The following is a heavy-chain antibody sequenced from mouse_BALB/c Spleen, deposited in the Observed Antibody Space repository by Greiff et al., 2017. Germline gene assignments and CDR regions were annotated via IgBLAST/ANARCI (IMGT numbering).Heavy chain of an antibody. CDR2: ISYSGST. V-gene: IGHV3-8*02. Sequence: VQLQQSGPSLVKPSQTLSLTCSITGDSITSGYWNWIRKFPGNKLEYMGYISYSGSTYYNPSLKSRISITRDTSKNQYYLQLNSVTTEDTATYYCARYGYDYPYYFDYWGQGTTLTVSS. J-gene: IGHJ2*01. CDR1: GDSITSGY. CDR3: ARYGYDYPYYFDY. D-gene: IGHD2-4*01.